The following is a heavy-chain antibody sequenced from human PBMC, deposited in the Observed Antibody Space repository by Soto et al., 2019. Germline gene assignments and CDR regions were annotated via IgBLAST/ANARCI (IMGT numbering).Heavy chain of an antibody. CDR2: ISATGTP. Sequence: EFLTLSCSVAGDCINSNYWRWIRQSAERGLEWIGRISATGTPSYIPSLKSRITLSVDTSKNQFSLNLKFVTAADTAGYFCARDQSGAADFWGRGTAVTVS. CDR1: GDCINSNY. J-gene: IGHJ3*01. D-gene: IGHD7-27*01. CDR3: ARDQSGAADF. V-gene: IGHV4-4*07.